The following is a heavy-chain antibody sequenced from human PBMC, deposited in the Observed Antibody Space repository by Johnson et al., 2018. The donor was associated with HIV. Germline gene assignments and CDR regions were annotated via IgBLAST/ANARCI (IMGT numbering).Heavy chain of an antibody. J-gene: IGHJ3*02. D-gene: IGHD4-23*01. CDR2: ISDDGSNK. CDR3: TRESPYGGNSYDAFDI. CDR1: GFTFSSYA. Sequence: QVQLVESGGGVVQPGRSLRLSCAASGFTFSSYAMHWVRQAPGKGLEWVAVISDDGSNKYYADSRKGRFTISRDNSKNTLHLQMNSLKTEDTAVYYCTRESPYGGNSYDAFDIWGQGTMVTVSS. V-gene: IGHV3-30*14.